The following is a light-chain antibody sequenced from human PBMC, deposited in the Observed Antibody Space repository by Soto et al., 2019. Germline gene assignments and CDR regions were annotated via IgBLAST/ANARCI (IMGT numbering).Light chain of an antibody. CDR3: QQYNTWWT. J-gene: IGKJ1*01. CDR1: QSVSNN. Sequence: EIVMTQSPATLSVSPGERATLSCRASQSVSNNLAWYQKKPGQAPRLLIYGASTRDTGNPARFSGSGSGTALTHTISSMQSEDFAVYYCQQYNTWWTFGQGTRVEIE. V-gene: IGKV3-15*01. CDR2: GAS.